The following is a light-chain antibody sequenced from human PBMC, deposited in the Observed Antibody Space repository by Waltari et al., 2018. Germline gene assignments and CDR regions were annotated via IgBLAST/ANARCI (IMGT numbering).Light chain of an antibody. CDR3: CSYTSRYTYV. Sequence: QSALTQPASVSGSPGQSLTIPCTGTSSDVGCHNSVSWYQQHPGKAPKLMIYDVSNRPSGVSNRFSGSKSGNTASLTISGLQAEDEADYYCCSYTSRYTYVFGGGTKLTVL. J-gene: IGLJ3*02. CDR2: DVS. CDR1: SSDVGCHNS. V-gene: IGLV2-14*03.